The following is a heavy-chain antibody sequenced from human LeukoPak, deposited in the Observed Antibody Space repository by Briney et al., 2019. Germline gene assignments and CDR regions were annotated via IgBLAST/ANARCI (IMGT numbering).Heavy chain of an antibody. Sequence: SETLSLTCTVSGGSISSYCWSWIRQPAGKGLEWIGRIYTSGSTNYNPSLKSRVTMSVDTSKNQFSLKLSSVTAADTAVYYCARVRNGRVSYYYYYYMDVWGKGTTVTVSS. CDR3: ARVRNGRVSYYYYYYMDV. J-gene: IGHJ6*03. D-gene: IGHD6-6*01. CDR2: IYTSGST. CDR1: GGSISSYC. V-gene: IGHV4-4*07.